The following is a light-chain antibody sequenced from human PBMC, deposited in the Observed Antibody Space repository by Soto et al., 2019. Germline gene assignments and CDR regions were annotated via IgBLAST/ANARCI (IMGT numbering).Light chain of an antibody. CDR1: QRVSSY. CDR3: QQRSNSFT. Sequence: EIVLTQSPATLSLSPGERATLSCRASQRVSSYLAWYQQKPGQAPRLLIYDASSRATGIPARFSGSWSGTDFTLTISSLEPEDFAVYYCQQRSNSFTFGPGTKVDIK. CDR2: DAS. V-gene: IGKV3-11*01. J-gene: IGKJ3*01.